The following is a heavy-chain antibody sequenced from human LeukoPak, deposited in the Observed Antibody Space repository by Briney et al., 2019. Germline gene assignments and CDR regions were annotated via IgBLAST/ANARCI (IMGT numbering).Heavy chain of an antibody. CDR3: AKIAWSGDLYYYGMDV. D-gene: IGHD4-17*01. V-gene: IGHV3-23*01. CDR1: GFTFSSYA. CDR2: ISGSGGST. J-gene: IGHJ6*02. Sequence: GGSLRLSCAASGFTFSSYAMSWVRQASGKGLEWVSAISGSGGSTYYADSVKGRFTISRDNSKNTLYLQMNSLRAEDTAVYYCAKIAWSGDLYYYGMDVWGQGTTVTVSS.